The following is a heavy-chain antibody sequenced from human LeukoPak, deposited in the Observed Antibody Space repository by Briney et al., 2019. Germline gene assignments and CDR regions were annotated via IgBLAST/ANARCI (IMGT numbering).Heavy chain of an antibody. CDR1: GGFISSTYDY. D-gene: IGHD6-19*01. CDR2: FYYSGST. J-gene: IGHJ5*02. CDR3: ARRADIAVSGIRWFDP. V-gene: IGHV4-39*01. Sequence: SETLSLTCTVSGGFISSTYDYWGRIRQPPGKGLECIGTFYYSGSTYYNPSLKSRVTISVDTSKNPFSMNLSSVTAADTAVYYCARRADIAVSGIRWFDPWGQGTLVTVSS.